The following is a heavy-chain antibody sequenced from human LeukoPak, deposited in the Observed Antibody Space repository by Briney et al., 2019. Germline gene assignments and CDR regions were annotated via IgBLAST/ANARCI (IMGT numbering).Heavy chain of an antibody. J-gene: IGHJ3*02. D-gene: IGHD4-11*01. V-gene: IGHV3-23*01. Sequence: QPGGSLRLSCAASGFTSSNYAMSWVRQAPGKGLKWVSTISGSDGSTYYADSVKGRFTISRDSSKNTLYLQMNSLRAEDTAVYYCASETAYSNYDAFDIWGQGTMVTVSS. CDR1: GFTSSNYA. CDR3: ASETAYSNYDAFDI. CDR2: ISGSDGST.